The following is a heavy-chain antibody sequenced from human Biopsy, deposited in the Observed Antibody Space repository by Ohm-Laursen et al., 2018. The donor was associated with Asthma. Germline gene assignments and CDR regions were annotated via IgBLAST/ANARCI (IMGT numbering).Heavy chain of an antibody. CDR1: GVSISSDY. V-gene: IGHV4-59*01. CDR3: ARGISRVTGLFDHFDS. CDR2: IYYSGST. J-gene: IGHJ4*02. Sequence: SATLSLTCTVSGVSISSDYWSWIRQPPGKGLDWIGHIYYSGSTNYQPSLKSRVTISVDTSKNQFSLKLRSATAADAAVYYCARGISRVTGLFDHFDSWGQGTLVTVSS. D-gene: IGHD2-21*02.